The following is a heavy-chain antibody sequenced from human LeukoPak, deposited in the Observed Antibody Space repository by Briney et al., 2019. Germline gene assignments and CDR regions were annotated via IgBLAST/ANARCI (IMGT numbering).Heavy chain of an antibody. CDR1: GFTFSSYS. V-gene: IGHV3-48*04. CDR3: ARVVYYDSSGYYGSPLVDAFDI. CDR2: ISSSSSTI. D-gene: IGHD3-22*01. J-gene: IGHJ3*02. Sequence: GGSLRLSCAASGFTFSSYSMNWVRQAPGKGLEWVSYISSSSSTIYYADSVKGRFTISRDNAKNSLYLQMNSLRAEDTAVYYCARVVYYDSSGYYGSPLVDAFDIWGQGTMVTVSS.